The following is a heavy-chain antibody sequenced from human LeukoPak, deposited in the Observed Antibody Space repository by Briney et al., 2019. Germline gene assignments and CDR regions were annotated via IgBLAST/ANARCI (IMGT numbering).Heavy chain of an antibody. CDR1: GFTFDDYA. J-gene: IGHJ4*02. CDR3: AKDIRLRGVIITSSYFDY. D-gene: IGHD3-10*01. CDR2: ISWNSGNI. Sequence: GGSLRLSCAASGFTFDDYAMHWVRQAPGKGLGWVSGISWNSGNIGYADSVKGRFTISRDNAKNSLYLQMTSLRAEDTALYYCAKDIRLRGVIITSSYFDYWGQGTLVTVSS. V-gene: IGHV3-9*01.